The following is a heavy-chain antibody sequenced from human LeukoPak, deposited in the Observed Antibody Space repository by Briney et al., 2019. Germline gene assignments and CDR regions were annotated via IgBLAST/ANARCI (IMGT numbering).Heavy chain of an antibody. CDR3: ARHRRSSGWPYYFDY. Sequence: PSETLSLTCTVSGGSITIYSYYWGWIRQPPGKGREWIASIYYGGDTNYNPSLKRRVTITVDTYKNQFSLKLISVTAADTAVYYCARHRRSSGWPYYFDYWGQVTLGAVSS. D-gene: IGHD6-19*01. J-gene: IGHJ4*02. CDR2: IYYGGDT. V-gene: IGHV4-39*01. CDR1: GGSITIYSYY.